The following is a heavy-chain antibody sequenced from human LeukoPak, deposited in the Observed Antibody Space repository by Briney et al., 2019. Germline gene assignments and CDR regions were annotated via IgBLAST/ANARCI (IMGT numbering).Heavy chain of an antibody. CDR2: INHSGST. CDR1: GGPFSGYY. V-gene: IGHV4-34*01. D-gene: IGHD3-22*01. Sequence: SETLSLTCAVYGGPFSGYYWSWIRQPPGKGLEWIGEINHSGSTNYNPSLKSRVTISVDTSKNQFSLKLSSVTAADTAVYYCARSVFTTSSHPYFCDYWGQGTLVTVSS. CDR3: ARSVFTTSSHPYFCDY. J-gene: IGHJ4*02.